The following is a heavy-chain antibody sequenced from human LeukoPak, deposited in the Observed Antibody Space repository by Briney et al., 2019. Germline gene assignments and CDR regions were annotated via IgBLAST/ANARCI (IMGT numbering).Heavy chain of an antibody. CDR1: GFTFDDYA. J-gene: IGHJ4*02. CDR3: AKGSFGVWGSYPDY. V-gene: IGHV3-9*01. Sequence: GGSLRLSCAASGFTFDDYAMHWVRQAPGKGLEGVSGISWNSGSIGYAGSVNGRFTISRDNAKHSLYLQMNSLRAEDTALYYCAKGSFGVWGSYPDYWGQGTLVTVSS. D-gene: IGHD3-16*01. CDR2: ISWNSGSI.